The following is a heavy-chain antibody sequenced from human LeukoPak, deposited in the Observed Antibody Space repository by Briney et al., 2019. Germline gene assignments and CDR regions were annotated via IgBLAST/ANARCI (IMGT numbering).Heavy chain of an antibody. CDR2: INHSGST. J-gene: IGHJ4*02. D-gene: IGHD6-13*01. CDR3: AGGGGAMVGAAPGRGY. CDR1: GGSFSGYY. Sequence: SETLSLTCAVYGGSFSGYYWSWIRQPPGKGLEWIGEINHSGSTNYNPSLKSRVTISVDTSKNQFSLKLSSVTAPDTVGDYGAGGGGAMVGAAPGRGYWGQGTLVTVSS. V-gene: IGHV4-34*01.